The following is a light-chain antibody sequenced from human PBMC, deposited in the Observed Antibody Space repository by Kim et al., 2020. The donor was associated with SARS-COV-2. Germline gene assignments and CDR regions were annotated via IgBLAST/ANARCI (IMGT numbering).Light chain of an antibody. J-gene: IGLJ2*01. V-gene: IGLV6-57*03. CDR3: QSYDHINQV. CDR2: EDN. Sequence: GRTLTLSCPRTRRSIATPSVQCYQQLPGSAPTTLIYEDNQSPSGFPDRFSGSIDSSSNSASLTISGLQTEDEADYYCQSYDHINQVFGGGTQLTVL. CDR1: RRSIATPS.